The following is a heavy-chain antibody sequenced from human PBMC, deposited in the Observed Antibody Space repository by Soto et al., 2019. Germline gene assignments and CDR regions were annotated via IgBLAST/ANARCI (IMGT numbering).Heavy chain of an antibody. CDR1: GTSISGDYW. CDR2: ISSGGAT. V-gene: IGHV4-28*01. D-gene: IGHD2-8*02. CDR3: TRKTGGYYFFEY. Sequence: QVQLQESGPGLVKPSDTLSLTCAVSGTSISGDYWWGWIRQTPGKGLEWIGYISSGGATHYNPSLESRLTLSVDTSRSQFSLKLSSVTAVDAALYYWTRKTGGYYFFEYWGRGTLVTVSS. J-gene: IGHJ4*02.